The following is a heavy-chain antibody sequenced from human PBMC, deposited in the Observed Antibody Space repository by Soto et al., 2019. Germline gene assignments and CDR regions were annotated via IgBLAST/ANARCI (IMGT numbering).Heavy chain of an antibody. V-gene: IGHV4-4*07. J-gene: IGHJ3*02. Sequence: PSETLSLTCTVSGGSISSYYWSWIRQPAGKGLEWIGRIYTSGSTNYNPSLKSRVTMSVDTSENQFSLKLSSVTAADTAVYYCARFHCSSTSCFVVDAFDIWGQGTMVTVSS. CDR3: ARFHCSSTSCFVVDAFDI. D-gene: IGHD2-2*01. CDR2: IYTSGST. CDR1: GGSISSYY.